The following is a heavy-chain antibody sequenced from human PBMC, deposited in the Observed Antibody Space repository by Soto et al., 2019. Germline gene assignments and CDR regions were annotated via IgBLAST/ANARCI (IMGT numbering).Heavy chain of an antibody. V-gene: IGHV3-23*01. CDR2: IGGGDDI. J-gene: IGHJ3*01. CDR3: AKDSISYYGIYDAFDV. D-gene: IGHD1-26*01. CDR1: GFTFSNYA. Sequence: VQLLESGGGLVQPGGSLSLSCEASGFTFSNYAMAWVRQTPGEGPEWVSTIGGGDDIFYAESVQGRFIISRDDSRSTMYLQMDNLRVEDTAIYFCAKDSISYYGIYDAFDVWGQGTVVTVSS.